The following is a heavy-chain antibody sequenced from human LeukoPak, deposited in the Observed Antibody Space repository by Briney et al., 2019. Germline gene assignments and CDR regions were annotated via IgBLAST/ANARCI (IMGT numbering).Heavy chain of an antibody. CDR1: GGSISSFY. CDR2: IYYTGST. CDR3: ARDTIYGPPEDY. J-gene: IGHJ4*02. V-gene: IGHV4-59*12. D-gene: IGHD1-14*01. Sequence: SETLSLTCTVSGGSISSFYWSWIRQPPGKGLEWIGYIYYTGSTNYNSSLKSRVTISVDTSKNQFSLKLSSVTAADTAVYYCARDTIYGPPEDYWGQGTLVTVSS.